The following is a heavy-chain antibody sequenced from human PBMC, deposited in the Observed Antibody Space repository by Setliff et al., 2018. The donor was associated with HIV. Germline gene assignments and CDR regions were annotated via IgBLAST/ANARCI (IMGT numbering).Heavy chain of an antibody. CDR3: ARYRRPPYYLDY. Sequence: SETLSLTCTVSGDSISSYYWSWIRQPPGRELEWIGYIYSTGDSNYNPSLKSRVTMAVDTSKNQFSLKLTSVTAADTAVYYCARYRRPPYYLDYWGQGTLVTSPQ. D-gene: IGHD3-16*02. CDR1: GDSISSYY. V-gene: IGHV4-4*09. J-gene: IGHJ4*02. CDR2: IYSTGDS.